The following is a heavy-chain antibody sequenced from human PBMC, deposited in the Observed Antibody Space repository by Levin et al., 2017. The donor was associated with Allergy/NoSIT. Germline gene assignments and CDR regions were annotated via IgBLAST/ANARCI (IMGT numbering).Heavy chain of an antibody. CDR1: GGSFSGYY. CDR3: ARGRAEYYYGSGMRY. CDR2: INHSGST. Sequence: PSETLSLTCAVYGGSFSGYYWSWIRQPPGKGLEWIGEINHSGSTNYNPSLKSRVTISVDTSKNQFSLKLSSVTAADTAVYYCARGRAEYYYGSGMRYWGQGTLVTVSS. J-gene: IGHJ4*02. D-gene: IGHD3-10*01. V-gene: IGHV4-34*01.